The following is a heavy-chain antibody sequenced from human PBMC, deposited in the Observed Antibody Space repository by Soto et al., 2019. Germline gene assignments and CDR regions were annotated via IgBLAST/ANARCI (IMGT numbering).Heavy chain of an antibody. CDR3: TTGLSNGYYNFDY. Sequence: PGGSLRLSCAASGFTFNNAWMSWVRQAPGKGLEWVGRIKGETEGGTKEYDATVKRRINISKEHSKDTLFLQMNSLKTEDTAVYYCTTGLSNGYYNFDYWGQGTPVTVSS. V-gene: IGHV3-15*01. J-gene: IGHJ4*02. CDR1: GFTFNNAW. CDR2: IKGETEGGTK. D-gene: IGHD3-22*01.